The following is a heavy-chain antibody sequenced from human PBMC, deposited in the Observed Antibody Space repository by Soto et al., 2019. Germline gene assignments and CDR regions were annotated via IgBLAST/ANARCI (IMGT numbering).Heavy chain of an antibody. Sequence: QVQLVQSGAEVKDPGASVKVSCRPSGYTFTANYIHWVRQAPGQGLEWMGWMSTSSGGTRFAEKFQGRVTLTRDTSISTAYMELTTLTLDDTAVYYCARGFGSRWFDYWGQGTLVAVSS. CDR2: MSTSSGGT. J-gene: IGHJ4*02. D-gene: IGHD3-10*01. CDR3: ARGFGSRWFDY. V-gene: IGHV1-2*02. CDR1: GYTFTANY.